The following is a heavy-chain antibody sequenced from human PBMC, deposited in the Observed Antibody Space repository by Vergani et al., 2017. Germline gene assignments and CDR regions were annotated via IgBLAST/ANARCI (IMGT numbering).Heavy chain of an antibody. CDR2: IYYRGST. V-gene: IGHV4-31*03. CDR1: GGSISSGGYY. J-gene: IGHJ4*02. CDR3: ARGDYGAGSYFDYFDY. D-gene: IGHD3-10*01. Sequence: QVQLQESGPGLVKPSQTLSLTCTVSGGSISSGGYYWSWIRQHPGKGLEWIGYIYYRGSTYYNPSLKSRVTISVDTSKNHFSLKLSSVTAADTAVYYCARGDYGAGSYFDYFDYWGQGTLVTVSS.